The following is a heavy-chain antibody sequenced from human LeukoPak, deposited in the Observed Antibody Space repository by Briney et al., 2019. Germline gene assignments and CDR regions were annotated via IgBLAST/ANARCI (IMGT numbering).Heavy chain of an antibody. J-gene: IGHJ3*02. CDR3: ARNIVVVPAAIRHAFDI. V-gene: IGHV4-30-4*08. CDR2: IYYSGST. D-gene: IGHD2-2*02. Sequence: PSETLSLTCTVSGGSISSGDYYWSWIRQPPGKGLEWIGYIYYSGSTYYNPSLKSRVTISVDTSKNQFSLKLSSVTAADTAAYYCARNIVVVPAAIRHAFDIWGQGTMVTVSS. CDR1: GGSISSGDYY.